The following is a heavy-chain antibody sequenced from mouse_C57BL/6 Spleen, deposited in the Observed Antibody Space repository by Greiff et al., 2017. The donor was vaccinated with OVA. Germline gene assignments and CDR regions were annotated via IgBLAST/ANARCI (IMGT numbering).Heavy chain of an antibody. V-gene: IGHV1-82*01. D-gene: IGHD2-5*01. J-gene: IGHJ4*01. CDR1: GYAFSSSW. CDR2: IYPGDGDT. Sequence: SGPELVKPGASVKISCKASGYAFSSSWMNWVKQRPGKGLEWIGRIYPGDGDTNYNGKFKGKATLTADKSSSTAYMQLSSLTSEDSAVYFCARSYSNYDYAMDYWGQGTSVTVSS. CDR3: ARSYSNYDYAMDY.